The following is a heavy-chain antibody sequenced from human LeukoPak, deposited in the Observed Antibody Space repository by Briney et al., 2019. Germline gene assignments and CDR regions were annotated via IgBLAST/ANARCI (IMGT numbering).Heavy chain of an antibody. CDR2: MNLNSGNT. CDR3: ARAHSLLWFRGRMYYFDY. D-gene: IGHD3-10*01. CDR1: GYTFTSYD. Sequence: ASVKVSCKASGYTFTSYDINWVRQATGQGLEWMGWMNLNSGNTGYAQKFQGRVTMTRNTSISTAYMELSSLRSEDTAVYYCARAHSLLWFRGRMYYFDYWGQGTLVTVSS. V-gene: IGHV1-8*01. J-gene: IGHJ4*02.